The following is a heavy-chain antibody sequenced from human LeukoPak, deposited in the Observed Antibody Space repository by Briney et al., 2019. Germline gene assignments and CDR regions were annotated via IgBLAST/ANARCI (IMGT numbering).Heavy chain of an antibody. CDR3: ARTPQGQWLVR. CDR2: IKQDGSEK. D-gene: IGHD6-19*01. V-gene: IGHV3-7*01. J-gene: IGHJ4*02. Sequence: PGGSLRLSCAASGFTFSSNWMSWVRQAPGKGLEWVANIKQDGSEKYYVDSVKGRFTISRDNAKNSLYLQMNSLRAEDTAVYYCARTPQGQWLVRWGQGTLVTVSS. CDR1: GFTFSSNW.